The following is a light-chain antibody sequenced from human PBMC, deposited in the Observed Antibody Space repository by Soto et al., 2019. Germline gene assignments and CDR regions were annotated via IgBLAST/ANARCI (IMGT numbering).Light chain of an antibody. CDR2: AAS. Sequence: DIQLTQSPSFLSASVGDRVTITCRASQGINSYLAWYQQKPGKAPKLLIYAASTLQSGVPSRFSGSRSGTEFTLTISSLQPEDFATYYCQQLITYPITFGQGTRLEIK. CDR1: QGINSY. J-gene: IGKJ5*01. CDR3: QQLITYPIT. V-gene: IGKV1-9*01.